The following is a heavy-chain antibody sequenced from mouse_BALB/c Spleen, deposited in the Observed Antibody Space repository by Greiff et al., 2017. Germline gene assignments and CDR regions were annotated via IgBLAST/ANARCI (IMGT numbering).Heavy chain of an antibody. D-gene: IGHD4-1*01. CDR3: ARRGLTGTDYFDY. J-gene: IGHJ2*01. CDR2: INPSNGRT. V-gene: IGHV1S81*02. CDR1: GYTFTSYW. Sequence: QVQLQQPGAELVKPGASVKLSCKASGYTFTSYWMHWVKLRPGQGLEWIGEINPSNGRTNYNEKFKSKATLTVDKSSSTAYMQLSSLTSEDSAVYYCARRGLTGTDYFDYWGQGTTLTVSS.